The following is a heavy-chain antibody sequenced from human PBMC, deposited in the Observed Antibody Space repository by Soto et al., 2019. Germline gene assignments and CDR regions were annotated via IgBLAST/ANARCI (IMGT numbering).Heavy chain of an antibody. CDR1: GAALSSGVYF. J-gene: IGHJ5*02. CDR2: IYYSVGT. CDR3: TREQSDDNYCEH. D-gene: IGHD6-19*01. V-gene: IGHV4-61*08. Sequence: PAETLSLTCTVSGAALSSGVYFYTWVLHPPGKGLEWLGYIYYSVGTNYNPSLKSRVTISLDKSKSQFSLRLISVTAADTAVYYCTREQSDDNYCEHWGQGTLVIVSA.